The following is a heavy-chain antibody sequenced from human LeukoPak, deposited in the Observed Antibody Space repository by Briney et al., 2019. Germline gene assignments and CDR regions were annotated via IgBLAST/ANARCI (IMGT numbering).Heavy chain of an antibody. Sequence: GGSLRLSCAASGFTFSSYWMSWVRQAPGKGLEWVANIKQDGSEKYYVDSVKGRFTISRDNVKNSLYLQMNSLRAEDTAVYYCAGTKSPNYFDYWGQGTLVTVSS. CDR2: IKQDGSEK. CDR1: GFTFSSYW. V-gene: IGHV3-7*03. D-gene: IGHD2-8*01. CDR3: AGTKSPNYFDY. J-gene: IGHJ4*02.